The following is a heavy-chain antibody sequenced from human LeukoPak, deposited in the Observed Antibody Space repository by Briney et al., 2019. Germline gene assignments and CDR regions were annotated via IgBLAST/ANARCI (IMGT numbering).Heavy chain of an antibody. D-gene: IGHD3-3*01. CDR3: ARSDDFWSGYYTAYFDY. CDR2: INPNSGGT. J-gene: IGHJ4*02. V-gene: IGHV1-2*02. Sequence: GASVKVSCKASGYTFTDYYMHWVRQAPGQGLEWMGWINPNSGGTNYAQKFQGRVTMTRDTSISTAYMELSRLRSDDTAVYYCARSDDFWSGYYTAYFDYWGQGTLVTVSS. CDR1: GYTFTDYY.